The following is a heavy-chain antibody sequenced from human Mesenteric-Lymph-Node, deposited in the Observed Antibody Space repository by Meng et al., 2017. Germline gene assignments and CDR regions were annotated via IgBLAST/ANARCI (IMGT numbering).Heavy chain of an antibody. D-gene: IGHD3-10*01. CDR3: ARGGQLFFAAAFDI. CDR1: GFTFSSYW. Sequence: GESLKISCAASGFTFSSYWMSWVRQAPGKGLEWVANIKQDGSENYYVDSVKGRFTSSRDNSKNSLYLQMNSLTAEDTAVYYCARGGQLFFAAAFDIWGQGTMVTVSS. CDR2: IKQDGSEN. J-gene: IGHJ3*02. V-gene: IGHV3-7*01.